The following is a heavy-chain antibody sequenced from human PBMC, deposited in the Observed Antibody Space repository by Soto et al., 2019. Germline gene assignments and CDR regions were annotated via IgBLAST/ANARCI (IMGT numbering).Heavy chain of an antibody. Sequence: GASLKVSCKASGYTFTSYGISWVRQAPGQGLEWMGWISAYNGNTNYAQKLQGRVTMTTDTSTSTAYMELRSLRSDDTAVYYCARSLHSTNYYDSSGYGYWGQGTLVTVSS. CDR2: ISAYNGNT. V-gene: IGHV1-18*01. J-gene: IGHJ4*02. D-gene: IGHD3-22*01. CDR1: GYTFTSYG. CDR3: ARSLHSTNYYDSSGYGY.